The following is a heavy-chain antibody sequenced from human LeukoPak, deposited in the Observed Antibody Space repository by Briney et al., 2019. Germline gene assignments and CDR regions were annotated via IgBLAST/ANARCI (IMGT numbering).Heavy chain of an antibody. D-gene: IGHD6-13*01. V-gene: IGHV1-2*02. J-gene: IGHJ5*02. Sequence: ASVKASCKASGYTFTGYYMHWVRQAPGQGLEWMGWINPNSGGTNYAQKFQGRVTMTRDTSISTAYMELSRLRSDDTAVYYCARANIAAAGVFSPWGQGTLVTVSS. CDR2: INPNSGGT. CDR3: ARANIAAAGVFSP. CDR1: GYTFTGYY.